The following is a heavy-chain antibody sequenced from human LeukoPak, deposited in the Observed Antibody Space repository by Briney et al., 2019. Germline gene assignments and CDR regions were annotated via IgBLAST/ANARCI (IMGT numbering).Heavy chain of an antibody. J-gene: IGHJ4*02. D-gene: IGHD4-11*01. CDR2: ITSRSSTI. Sequence: GSLRLSCAASGFTFSSYSMNWVRQAPGNGLEWVSYITSRSSTIYYADAVKGRFTISRDNAKNSLYLQMNSLRAEDTAVYYCARASTTVSKQSDYWGQGTLVTVSP. V-gene: IGHV3-48*01. CDR1: GFTFSSYS. CDR3: ARASTTVSKQSDY.